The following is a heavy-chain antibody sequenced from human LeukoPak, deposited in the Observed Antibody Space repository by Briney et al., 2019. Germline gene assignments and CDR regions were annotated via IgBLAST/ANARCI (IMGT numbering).Heavy chain of an antibody. V-gene: IGHV1-18*01. J-gene: IGHJ4*02. CDR1: GYTFIQYG. CDR2: ISTYNGNT. Sequence: ASVKVSFKASGYTFIQYGVTWVRQAPGQGLEWMGWISTYNGNTNSAQKFQGRVTMTRDTSTSTAYLELRSLRSDDTAVYYCTRGAPAAPIGYLAYWGQGTLVTVSS. CDR3: TRGAPAAPIGYLAY. D-gene: IGHD2-2*01.